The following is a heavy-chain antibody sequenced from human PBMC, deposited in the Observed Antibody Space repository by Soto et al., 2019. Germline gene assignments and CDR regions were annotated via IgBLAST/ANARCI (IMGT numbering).Heavy chain of an antibody. CDR2: INPNSGGT. J-gene: IGHJ6*02. V-gene: IGHV1-2*02. CDR1: GYTFTGYY. D-gene: IGHD6-6*01. Sequence: GASVKVSCKASGYTFTGYYMHWVRQAPGQGLEWMGWINPNSGGTNYAQKFQGRVTMTRDTSISTAYMGLSRLRSDDTAVYYCARVLIAANYYYYGMDVWGQGTTVTVSS. CDR3: ARVLIAANYYYYGMDV.